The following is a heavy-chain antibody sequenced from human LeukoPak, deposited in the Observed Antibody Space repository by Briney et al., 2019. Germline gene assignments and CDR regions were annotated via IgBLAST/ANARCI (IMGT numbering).Heavy chain of an antibody. V-gene: IGHV1-69*04. CDR3: ARDSSGWYGNWFDP. D-gene: IGHD6-19*01. CDR2: IIPILGIA. CDR1: GGTFSSYT. Sequence: SVKVSCKASGGTFSSYTISWVRQAPGQGLEWRGRIIPILGIANYAQKFQGRVTITADKSTSTAYMELSSLRSEDTAVYYCARDSSGWYGNWFDPWGQGTLVTVSS. J-gene: IGHJ5*02.